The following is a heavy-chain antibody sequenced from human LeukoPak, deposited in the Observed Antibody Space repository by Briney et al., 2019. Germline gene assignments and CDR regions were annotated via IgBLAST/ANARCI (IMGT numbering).Heavy chain of an antibody. CDR3: ARDSSGWYYFDY. CDR2: INPNSGGT. CDR1: GYTFTGYY. J-gene: IGHJ4*02. D-gene: IGHD6-19*01. Sequence: ASVKVSCKASGYTFTGYYMHWVRQAPGQGLEWMGWINPNSGGTNYAQKFQGRVTMTRDTSISTAYMELSRLRSEDTAVYYCARDSSGWYYFDYWGQGTLVTVSS. V-gene: IGHV1-2*02.